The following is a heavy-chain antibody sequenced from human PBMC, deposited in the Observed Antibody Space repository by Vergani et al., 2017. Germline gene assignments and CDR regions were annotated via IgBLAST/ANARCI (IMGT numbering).Heavy chain of an antibody. D-gene: IGHD3-16*01. CDR2: ISWNSGSI. V-gene: IGHV3-9*01. Sequence: EVQLVESGGGLVQPGRSLRLSCAASGFTFDDYAMHWVRQAPGKGLEWVSGISWNSGSIGYADSVKGRFTISRDNAKNSLYLQMNSLRAEDTALYYCAKDTRSAVWGWFDPSGQGTLVTVSS. CDR1: GFTFDDYA. J-gene: IGHJ5*02. CDR3: AKDTRSAVWGWFDP.